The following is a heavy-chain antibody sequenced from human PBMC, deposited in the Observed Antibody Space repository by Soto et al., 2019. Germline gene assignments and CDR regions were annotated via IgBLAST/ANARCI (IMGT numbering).Heavy chain of an antibody. CDR3: AKEAGDH. V-gene: IGHV1-69*01. D-gene: IGHD3-10*01. CDR2: IIPMFDIK. CDR1: ESNFNTYA. Sequence: QLQLVQSGAEVKERGSSVKISCKTSESNFNTYALTWVRQAPGQGLEWIGGIIPMFDIKNVAQRFQGRVTLNADDSMTTAYMEMTSLRSDDTAVYYCAKEAGDHWGQGTLVTVSS. J-gene: IGHJ4*02.